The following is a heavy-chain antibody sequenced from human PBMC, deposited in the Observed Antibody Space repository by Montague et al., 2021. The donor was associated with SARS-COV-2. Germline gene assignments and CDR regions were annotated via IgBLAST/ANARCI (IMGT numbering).Heavy chain of an antibody. J-gene: IGHJ6*02. Sequence: SETLSLTCTVSISSSRYYWDWILQPPGKKLEWIVSLYYSGNTYXXPSPXXXVTISVDTSKNQVSLQLRSVTAADTAVYYCARGRWEPVLGVIDYYYGMDVWGQGTTVTVSS. CDR1: ISSSRYY. CDR2: LYYSGNT. D-gene: IGHD3-22*01. V-gene: IGHV4-39*07. CDR3: ARGRWEPVLGVIDYYYGMDV.